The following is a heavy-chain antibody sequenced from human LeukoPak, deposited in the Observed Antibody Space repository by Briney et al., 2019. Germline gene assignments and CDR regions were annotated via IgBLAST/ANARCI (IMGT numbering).Heavy chain of an antibody. V-gene: IGHV5-51*01. Sequence: GGSLQISCKGSGYSFINYWIGWVRQLPGKGLEWMAIIYPGDSDTKYSPSFQGQVTISADKSITTAYLQWSSLKASDTAMYYCAILSSGWYYFDNWGQGTLVTVSS. D-gene: IGHD6-19*01. CDR1: GYSFINYW. J-gene: IGHJ4*02. CDR2: IYPGDSDT. CDR3: AILSSGWYYFDN.